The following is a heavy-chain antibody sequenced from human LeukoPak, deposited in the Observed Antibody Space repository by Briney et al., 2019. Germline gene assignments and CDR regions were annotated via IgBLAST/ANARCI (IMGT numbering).Heavy chain of an antibody. CDR2: ISWNSGTI. CDR1: GFIFNNYA. CDR3: AKDNRRHYTSGPNPDSLH. D-gene: IGHD6-19*01. J-gene: IGHJ4*02. Sequence: GGSLRLSCAGSGFIFNNYAMHWVRQPPGKGLEWVSGISWNSGTIDYADSVRGRFTISRDNAKNFLYLQMDSLRVEDTAFYYCAKDNRRHYTSGPNPDSLHWGQGALVTVSS. V-gene: IGHV3-9*01.